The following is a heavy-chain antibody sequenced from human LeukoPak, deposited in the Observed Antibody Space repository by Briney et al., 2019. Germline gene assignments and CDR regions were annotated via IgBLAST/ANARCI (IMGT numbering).Heavy chain of an antibody. J-gene: IGHJ6*04. D-gene: IGHD3-10*02. Sequence: PGGSLRLSCAAYGFTLSSYAMSWVRQAPGKGLEWVSYISSSGSTIYYADSVKGRFTISRDNAKNSLYLQMNSLRAEDTAVYYCAELGITMIGRVWGKGTTVTISS. CDR2: ISSSGSTI. CDR1: GFTLSSYA. CDR3: AELGITMIGRV. V-gene: IGHV3-48*03.